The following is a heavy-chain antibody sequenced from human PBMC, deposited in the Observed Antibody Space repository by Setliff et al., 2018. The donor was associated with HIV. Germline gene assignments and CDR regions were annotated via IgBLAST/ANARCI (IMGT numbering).Heavy chain of an antibody. V-gene: IGHV4-4*02. CDR1: GGSISSNW. J-gene: IGHJ4*02. Sequence: SETLSLTCAVSGGSISSNWWSWVRQSPGKGLEWIGEIYHSGSTHYNPSLQSRVTISVDKSKSQFSLKLNSVTAADTAVYYCGGNGCYSIDYWGQGTLVTVSS. D-gene: IGHD2-15*01. CDR3: GGNGCYSIDY. CDR2: IYHSGST.